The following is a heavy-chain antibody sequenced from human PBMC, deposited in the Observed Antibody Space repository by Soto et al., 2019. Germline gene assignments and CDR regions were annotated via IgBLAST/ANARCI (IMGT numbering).Heavy chain of an antibody. CDR1: GASIRTYY. J-gene: IGHJ4*02. Sequence: PSETLSLTCSVSGASIRTYYWSWIRQPPGKGLEWLAYIYYSGSTSYNPSLKSRVSISLDTSMNQFSLRLTSVTAADTAVYYCVREDSSGYKFFEYWGQGTLVTVSA. CDR3: VREDSSGYKFFEY. D-gene: IGHD3-22*01. CDR2: IYYSGST. V-gene: IGHV4-59*01.